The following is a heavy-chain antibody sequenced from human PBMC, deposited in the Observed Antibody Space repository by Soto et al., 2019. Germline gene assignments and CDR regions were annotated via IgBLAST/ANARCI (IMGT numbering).Heavy chain of an antibody. Sequence: GGSLRLSCAASGFTFSNAWMSWVRQAPGKGLEWVGRIKSKTDGGTTDYAAPVKGRFTISRDDSKNTLHLQMNSLKTEDTAVYYCTTDWERLRYFDWLPDWGQGTLVTVSS. CDR1: GFTFSNAW. CDR3: TTDWERLRYFDWLPD. J-gene: IGHJ4*02. V-gene: IGHV3-15*01. CDR2: IKSKTDGGTT. D-gene: IGHD3-9*01.